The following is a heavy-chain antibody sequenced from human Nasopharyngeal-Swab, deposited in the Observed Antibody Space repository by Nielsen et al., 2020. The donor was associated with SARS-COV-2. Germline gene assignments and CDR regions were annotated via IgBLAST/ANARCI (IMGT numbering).Heavy chain of an antibody. CDR1: GFTFSSYS. D-gene: IGHD3-10*01. CDR2: ISSSSSYI. CDR3: AREPRGVIQNIDY. V-gene: IGHV3-21*01. J-gene: IGHJ4*02. Sequence: GGSLRLSCAASGFTFSSYSMNWVRQAPGKGLEWVSSISSSSSYIYYADSVKGRFTISRDNAKNSLYLQMNSLRAEDTAVYYCAREPRGVIQNIDYWGQGTLVTVSS.